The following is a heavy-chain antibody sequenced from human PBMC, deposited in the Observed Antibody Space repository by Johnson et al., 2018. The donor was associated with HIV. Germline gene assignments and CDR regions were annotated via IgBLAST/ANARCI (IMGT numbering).Heavy chain of an antibody. CDR2: IYSGGAT. J-gene: IGHJ3*02. D-gene: IGHD4-17*01. CDR3: ARGGEQDYGDYSWSDDAFDI. V-gene: IGHV3-66*01. CDR1: GFTVSDNY. Sequence: VTLVESGGGLVQPGGSLRLSCAASGFTVSDNYMIWVRQAPGKGLEWVSVIYSGGATYYADSVKGRFTIPRDNSKNTLYLQMNSLRAEDTAVYYCARGGEQDYGDYSWSDDAFDIWGQGTVVTVSS.